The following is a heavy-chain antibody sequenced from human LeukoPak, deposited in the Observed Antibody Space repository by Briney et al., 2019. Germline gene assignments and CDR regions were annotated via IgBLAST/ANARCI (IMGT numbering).Heavy chain of an antibody. Sequence: SETLSLTCTVSGGSISTYYWSWVRQPAGKGLEWIGRISTSGNTDYNPSLKSRGTMSVDTSKNQFSLKLSSVTAADTAVYYCAREGRSSHSGYWGQGTLVTVSS. D-gene: IGHD6-13*01. CDR2: ISTSGNT. V-gene: IGHV4-4*07. CDR3: AREGRSSHSGY. J-gene: IGHJ4*02. CDR1: GGSISTYY.